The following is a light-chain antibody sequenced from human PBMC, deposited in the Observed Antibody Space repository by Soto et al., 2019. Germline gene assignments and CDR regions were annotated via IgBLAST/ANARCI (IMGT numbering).Light chain of an antibody. V-gene: IGLV2-14*03. CDR1: SSDVGGYNY. Sequence: QSALTQPASVSGSPGQSITMSCTGTSSDVGGYNYVSWYQQHPGKAPKLMIYDVSNRPSGVSNRFSGSKSGNTASLTISGLQAEDEADYYCNSYTSGTTLVFGTGTKLTVL. CDR2: DVS. CDR3: NSYTSGTTLV. J-gene: IGLJ1*01.